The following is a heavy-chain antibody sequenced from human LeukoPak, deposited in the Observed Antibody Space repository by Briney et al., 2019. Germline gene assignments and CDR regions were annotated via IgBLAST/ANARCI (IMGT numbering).Heavy chain of an antibody. CDR1: GFTFSSYS. J-gene: IGHJ3*02. V-gene: IGHV3-21*01. Sequence: GGSLRPSCAASGFTFSSYSMNWVRQAPGKGLEWVSSISSSSSYIYYADSVKGRFTISRDNAKNSLYLQMNSLRAEDTAVYYCARKHIVVETVAFDIWGQGTMVTVSS. CDR3: ARKHIVVETVAFDI. D-gene: IGHD2-21*02. CDR2: ISSSSSYI.